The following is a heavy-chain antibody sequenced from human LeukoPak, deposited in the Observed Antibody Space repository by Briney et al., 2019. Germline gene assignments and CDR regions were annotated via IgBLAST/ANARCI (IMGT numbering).Heavy chain of an antibody. V-gene: IGHV3-23*01. Sequence: GGSLRLSCAASGFTFSSYAMSWVRQAPGKGLEWVSAISGSGGSTYYADSVKGRFTISRDNSKSTLYLQMNSLRAEDTAVYYCAKARILPLGGYYYVDAFDIWGQGTMVTVSS. J-gene: IGHJ3*02. CDR2: ISGSGGST. CDR1: GFTFSSYA. CDR3: AKARILPLGGYYYVDAFDI. D-gene: IGHD3-22*01.